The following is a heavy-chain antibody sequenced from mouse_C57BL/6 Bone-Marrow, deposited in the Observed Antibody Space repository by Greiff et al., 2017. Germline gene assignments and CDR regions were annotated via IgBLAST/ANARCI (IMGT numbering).Heavy chain of an antibody. CDR3: ARRDSNPYYFDY. V-gene: IGHV1-76*01. J-gene: IGHJ2*01. D-gene: IGHD2-5*01. CDR1: GYTFTDYY. Sequence: LQESGAELVRPGASVKLSCKASGYTFTDYYINWVKQRPGQGLEWIARIYPGSGNTYYNEKFKGKATLTAEKSSSTAYMQLSSLTSEDSAVYFCARRDSNPYYFDYWGQGTTLTVSS. CDR2: IYPGSGNT.